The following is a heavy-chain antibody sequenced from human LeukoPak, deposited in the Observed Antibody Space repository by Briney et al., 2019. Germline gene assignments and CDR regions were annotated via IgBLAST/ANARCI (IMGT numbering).Heavy chain of an antibody. J-gene: IGHJ4*02. Sequence: GGSLRLSCAASGFTFSSYAMSWVCQAPGKGLEWVSAISGSGGSTYYADSVKGRFTISRDNAKNTLYLQMNSLRAEDTAVYYCARDGYSFGHDFDYWGQGTLVTVSS. CDR1: GFTFSSYA. CDR2: ISGSGGST. D-gene: IGHD5-18*01. V-gene: IGHV3-23*01. CDR3: ARDGYSFGHDFDY.